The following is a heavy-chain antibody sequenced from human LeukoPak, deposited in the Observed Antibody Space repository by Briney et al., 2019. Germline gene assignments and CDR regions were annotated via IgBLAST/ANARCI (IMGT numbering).Heavy chain of an antibody. J-gene: IGHJ6*03. CDR3: ARGVRYFDWLDYYYYMDV. D-gene: IGHD3-9*01. CDR1: GGSFSGYY. Sequence: PSETLSLTCAVYGGSFSGYYWSWIRQPPGKGLEWIGEINHSGSTNYNPSLKSRVTISVDTSKNQFSLKLSSVTAADTAVYYCARGVRYFDWLDYYYYMDVWGKGTTVTISS. CDR2: INHSGST. V-gene: IGHV4-34*01.